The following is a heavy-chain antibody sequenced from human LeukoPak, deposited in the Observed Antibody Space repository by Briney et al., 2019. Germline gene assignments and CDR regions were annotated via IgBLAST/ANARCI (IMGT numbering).Heavy chain of an antibody. CDR2: IYTSGST. J-gene: IGHJ4*02. Sequence: SETLSLTCTVSGGSISSYYWGWIRRPAGKGLEWIGRIYTSGSTNYNHSLKSRVTMSVDTSKNQFSLKLSSVTAADTAVYYCARVRYSGGPSPFDYWGQGTLVTVSS. CDR3: ARVRYSGGPSPFDY. D-gene: IGHD6-19*01. CDR1: GGSISSYY. V-gene: IGHV4-4*07.